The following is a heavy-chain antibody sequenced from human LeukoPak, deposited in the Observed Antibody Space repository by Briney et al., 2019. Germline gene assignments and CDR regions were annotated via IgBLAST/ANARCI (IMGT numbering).Heavy chain of an antibody. CDR1: GFTFSSYS. V-gene: IGHV3-21*01. J-gene: IGHJ4*02. CDR2: ISSSSYI. Sequence: GGSLRLSCAASGFTFSSYSMDWVRRAPGKGLEWVSSISSSSYIYYADSVKGRFTISRDNAKNSLYLQMNSLRAEDTAVYYCARGYDYGDYVVDYWGQGTLVTVSS. CDR3: ARGYDYGDYVVDY. D-gene: IGHD4-17*01.